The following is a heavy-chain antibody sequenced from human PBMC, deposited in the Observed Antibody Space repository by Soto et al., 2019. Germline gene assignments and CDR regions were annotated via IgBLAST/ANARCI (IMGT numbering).Heavy chain of an antibody. V-gene: IGHV4-31*03. D-gene: IGHD1-26*01. CDR2: IYYSGST. CDR3: ARERNGHSGSYYIDY. CDR1: VGSISSGGYY. Sequence: TLSLTCTVSVGSISSGGYYWSWIRQHPGKGLEWIGYIYYSGSTYYNPSLKSRVTISVDTSKNQFSLKLSSVTAADTAVYYCARERNGHSGSYYIDYWGQGTLVTVSS. J-gene: IGHJ4*02.